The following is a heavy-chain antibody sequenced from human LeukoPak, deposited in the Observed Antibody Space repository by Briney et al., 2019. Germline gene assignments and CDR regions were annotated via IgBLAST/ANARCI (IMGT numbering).Heavy chain of an antibody. CDR2: IRSKAYGGTT. CDR3: TRDLSRNWNPRNWFDP. Sequence: PGGSLRLSCTASGFTFGDYAMSWFRQAPGKGLEWVGFIRSKAYGGTTEYAASVKGRFTISRDDSKSIAYLQMNSLKTEDTAVYYCTRDLSRNWNPRNWFDPWGQGTLVTVSS. CDR1: GFTFGDYA. J-gene: IGHJ5*02. D-gene: IGHD1-20*01. V-gene: IGHV3-49*03.